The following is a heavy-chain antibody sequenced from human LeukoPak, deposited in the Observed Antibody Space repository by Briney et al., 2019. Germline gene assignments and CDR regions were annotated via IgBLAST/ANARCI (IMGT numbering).Heavy chain of an antibody. CDR1: GYTSTGYY. CDR3: ARDRPLDADDYYGFYYFDY. Sequence: ASVKVSCKASGYTSTGYYMHWVRQAPGQGLEWMGWINPNSGDTKYAQKFQGRVTMTRDTSISTAYMELSRLRSDDTAVYYCARDRPLDADDYYGFYYFDYWGQGTLVTVSS. D-gene: IGHD3-10*01. J-gene: IGHJ4*02. CDR2: INPNSGDT. V-gene: IGHV1-2*02.